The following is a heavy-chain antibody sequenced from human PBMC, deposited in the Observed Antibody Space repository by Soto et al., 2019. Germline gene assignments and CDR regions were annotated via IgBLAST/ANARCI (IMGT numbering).Heavy chain of an antibody. V-gene: IGHV1-8*01. J-gene: IGHJ6*02. CDR3: ARERSYGMDV. D-gene: IGHD4-17*01. CDR2: MNPNSGNT. Sequence: ASVKVSCKASGYTFTSYDIDWVRQATGQGLEWMGWMNPNSGNTGYAQKFQGRVTMTRNASTSTASMELSSLRSEDTAVYYCARERSYGMDVWGQGTTVTVSS. CDR1: GYTFTSYD.